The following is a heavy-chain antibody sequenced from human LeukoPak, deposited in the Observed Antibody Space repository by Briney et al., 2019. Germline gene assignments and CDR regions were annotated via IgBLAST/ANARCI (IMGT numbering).Heavy chain of an antibody. CDR1: GFTFSDFW. CDR2: INGDGIST. J-gene: IGHJ4*02. V-gene: IGHV3-74*01. CDR3: ARTKTGLYPKD. D-gene: IGHD3-9*01. Sequence: GGSLRLSCAASGFTFSDFWMHWVRQAPGRGLVWVSRINGDGISTAYADSVKGRFTISRDNAKNTVYLQMNSLRADDTAVYYCARTKTGLYPKDWGQGTLITVSS.